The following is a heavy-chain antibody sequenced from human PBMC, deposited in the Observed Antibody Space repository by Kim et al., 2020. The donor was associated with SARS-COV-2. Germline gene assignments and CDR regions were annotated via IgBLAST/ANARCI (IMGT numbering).Heavy chain of an antibody. J-gene: IGHJ6*02. CDR3: ARDLAYYDSSGYYPTLGGMDV. CDR2: ISYDGSNK. Sequence: GGSLRLSCAASGFTFSSYAMHWVRQAPGKGLEWVAVISYDGSNKYYADSVKGRFTISRDNSKNTLYLQMNSLRAEDTAVYYCARDLAYYDSSGYYPTLGGMDVWGQGTTVTVSS. V-gene: IGHV3-30*04. CDR1: GFTFSSYA. D-gene: IGHD3-22*01.